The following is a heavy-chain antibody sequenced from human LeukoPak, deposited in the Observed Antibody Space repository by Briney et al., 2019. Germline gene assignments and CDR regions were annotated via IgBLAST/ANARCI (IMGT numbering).Heavy chain of an antibody. CDR2: INPNSGGT. V-gene: IGHV1-2*02. CDR1: GYTFTGYY. CDR3: ARGNRYFDWLLLGDYIDV. J-gene: IGHJ6*03. Sequence: ASVKVSCKASGYTFTGYYMHWVRQAPGQGLEWMGWINPNSGGTNYAQKFQGRVTMTRDTSISTAYMELSRLRSDNTAVYYCARGNRYFDWLLLGDYIDVWGKGTTVTVSS. D-gene: IGHD3-9*01.